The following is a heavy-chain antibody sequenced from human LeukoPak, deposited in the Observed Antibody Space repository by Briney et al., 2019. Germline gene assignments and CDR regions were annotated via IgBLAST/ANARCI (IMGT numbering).Heavy chain of an antibody. CDR3: AKAAMDTSYFDS. CDR1: VLRYNNLS. D-gene: IGHD5-18*01. V-gene: IGHV3-23*01. Sequence: GVSLRLFCAASVLRYNNLSKRWVSHAPAKGLEYVSAISFRCSTIFYADSLKHRFTVSRHNSGHTLFLQMHSLRAEDTAQYHCAKAAMDTSYFDSWGQGTLVTVSS. J-gene: IGHJ4*02. CDR2: ISFRCSTI.